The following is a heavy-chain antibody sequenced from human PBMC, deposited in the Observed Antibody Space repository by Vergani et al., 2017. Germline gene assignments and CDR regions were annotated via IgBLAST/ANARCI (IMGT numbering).Heavy chain of an antibody. J-gene: IGHJ6*02. Sequence: EVQLVESGGGLVQPGGSLKLSCAASGFTFSGSAMHWVRQASGKGLEWVGRIRSKANSYATAYAASVKGRFTISRDDSKNTAYLQMNSLKTEATAVYYCTRHVYDFWATDGMDVWGQGTTVTVSS. CDR3: TRHVYDFWATDGMDV. CDR1: GFTFSGSA. V-gene: IGHV3-73*02. D-gene: IGHD3-3*01. CDR2: IRSKANSYAT.